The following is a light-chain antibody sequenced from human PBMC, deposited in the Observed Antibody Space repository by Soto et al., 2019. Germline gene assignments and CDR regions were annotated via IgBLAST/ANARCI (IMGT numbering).Light chain of an antibody. CDR2: SNN. CDR1: SSNIGSDY. V-gene: IGLV1-47*02. J-gene: IGLJ3*02. CDR3: AAWDDSLSAWV. Sequence: QSVLTQPTSASGTPGQRITISCSGSSSNIGSDYVYWYQKVPGTAPKLLIYSNNLRPSGIPDRFSGSKSGTSASLAISGLRSEDEADYYCAAWDDSLSAWVFGGGTKLTVL.